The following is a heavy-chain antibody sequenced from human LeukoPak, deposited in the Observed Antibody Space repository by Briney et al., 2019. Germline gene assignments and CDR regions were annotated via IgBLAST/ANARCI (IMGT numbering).Heavy chain of an antibody. J-gene: IGHJ4*02. D-gene: IGHD3-3*01. CDR2: ISYDGSNK. Sequence: GRSLRLSCAASGFTFSSYAMHWVRQAPGKGLEWVAVISYDGSNKYYADSVKGRFTISRDNSKNTLYLQMNSLRAEDTAVYYCARGHISQYYDFWSGYYSFDYWGQGTLVTVSS. V-gene: IGHV3-30-3*01. CDR3: ARGHISQYYDFWSGYYSFDY. CDR1: GFTFSSYA.